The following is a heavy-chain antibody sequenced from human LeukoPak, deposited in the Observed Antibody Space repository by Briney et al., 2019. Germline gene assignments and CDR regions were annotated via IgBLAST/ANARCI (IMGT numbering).Heavy chain of an antibody. CDR1: GGSFSDYY. V-gene: IGHV4-34*01. Sequence: PSETLSLTCAVHGGSFSDYYWNWIRQPPGKGLEWIGEINHSGSTNYNPSLKSRVTMSIDTSKNQFSLRLTSVTAADTAVYFCARGEGALDYWGQGTLITVSS. CDR3: ARGEGALDY. J-gene: IGHJ4*02. CDR2: INHSGST. D-gene: IGHD1-26*01.